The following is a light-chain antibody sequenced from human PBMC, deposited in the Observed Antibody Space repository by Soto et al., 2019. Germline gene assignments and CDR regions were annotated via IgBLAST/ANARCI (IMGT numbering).Light chain of an antibody. Sequence: EIVLTQSPATLSLSPGEMASLSCRASQSVSVYVAWYQQRPGQAPMLLIYDSSNRVPGIPARFSGSGSGTDFTLTINNLEPDDFAVYYCQQRSNWPWTTFGPGTRVEIK. CDR1: QSVSVY. CDR2: DSS. J-gene: IGKJ1*01. V-gene: IGKV3-11*01. CDR3: QQRSNWPWTT.